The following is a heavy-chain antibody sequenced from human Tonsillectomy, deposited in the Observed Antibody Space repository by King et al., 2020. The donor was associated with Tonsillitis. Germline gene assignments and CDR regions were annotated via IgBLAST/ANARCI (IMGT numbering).Heavy chain of an antibody. Sequence: QLVQSGAEVKKPGESLKISCKGSGYSFTTYWIGWVRQMPGKGLEWMGIIFPGDSDTRYSPSFQGQVTISVDKSINTAYLQWYRLKASDTAMYYCARRYSSSWHQCDYWGQGTLVTVSS. D-gene: IGHD6-13*01. CDR2: IFPGDSDT. J-gene: IGHJ4*02. CDR1: GYSFTTYW. V-gene: IGHV5-51*01. CDR3: ARRYSSSWHQCDY.